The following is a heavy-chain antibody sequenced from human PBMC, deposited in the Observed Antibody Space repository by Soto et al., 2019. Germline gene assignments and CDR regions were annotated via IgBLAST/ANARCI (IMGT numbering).Heavy chain of an antibody. J-gene: IGHJ4*02. V-gene: IGHV3-30-3*01. CDR1: GFTFSSYA. CDR3: ARDTAAAGPEVFDY. D-gene: IGHD6-13*01. Sequence: AGGSLRLSCAASGFTFSSYAMHWVRQAPGKGLEWVAVISYDGSNKYYADSVKGRFTISRDNSKNTLYLQMNSLRAEDTAVYYCARDTAAAGPEVFDYWGQGTLVTVSS. CDR2: ISYDGSNK.